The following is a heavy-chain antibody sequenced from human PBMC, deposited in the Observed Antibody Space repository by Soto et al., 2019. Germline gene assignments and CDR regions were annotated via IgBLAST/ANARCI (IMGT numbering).Heavy chain of an antibody. CDR2: MSFDGRNR. CDR3: ARETYCTSGSCNPPNWYFDL. D-gene: IGHD2-15*01. J-gene: IGHJ2*01. V-gene: IGHV3-30-3*01. CDR1: GFTFSTYA. Sequence: QVQLVESGGGVVQPGMSLRLSCAASGFTFSTYAMHWVRQAPGKGLEWVAVMSFDGRNRLYPDSVKGRFTISRDNSKNTLYLQMDSLRAEDTAVYYCARETYCTSGSCNPPNWYFDLWGRGTLVTVSS.